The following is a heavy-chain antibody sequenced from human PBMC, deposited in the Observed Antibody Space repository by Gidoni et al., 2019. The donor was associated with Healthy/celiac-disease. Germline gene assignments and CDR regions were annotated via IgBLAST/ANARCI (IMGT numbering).Heavy chain of an antibody. D-gene: IGHD2-21*02. V-gene: IGHV1-69*01. CDR1: GVTFSSYA. J-gene: IGHJ6*03. CDR2: IIPIFGTA. Sequence: QVQLVQSGAEVKKPGSSVKVSCKASGVTFSSYAISWVRKAPGQGLKWMGGIIPIFGTANYAQKFQGRVTITADESTSTAYMELSSLRSEDTAVYYCARHRSMEVDGDWYYYYYMDVWGKGTTVTVS. CDR3: ARHRSMEVDGDWYYYYYMDV.